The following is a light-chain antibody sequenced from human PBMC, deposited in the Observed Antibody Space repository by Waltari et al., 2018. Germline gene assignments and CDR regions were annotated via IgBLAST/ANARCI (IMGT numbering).Light chain of an antibody. V-gene: IGLV2-11*01. Sequence: QSALTQPRSVSGSPGQSVTISCTGTTSAVVSYNHFSWYQQQPGKAPKVIIYDVNERPSGVPDRFSGSKSGNTASLTISGLQAEDEADYYCCSYAGNYLRVFGGGTKLTVL. CDR3: CSYAGNYLRV. CDR1: TSAVVSYNH. CDR2: DVN. J-gene: IGLJ2*01.